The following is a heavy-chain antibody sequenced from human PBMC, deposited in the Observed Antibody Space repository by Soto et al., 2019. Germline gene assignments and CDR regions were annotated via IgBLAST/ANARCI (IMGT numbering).Heavy chain of an antibody. Sequence: GESLKIACKGSVYSFTSYWISWVRQMPGKGLEWMGRTDPSDSYTNYSPSFQGHVTISADKSISTAYLQWSSLKASDTAMYYCARQAGYRRGGREGGGDYWGQGTLVTVSS. CDR2: TDPSDSYT. CDR3: ARQAGYRRGGREGGGDY. CDR1: VYSFTSYW. V-gene: IGHV5-10-1*01. J-gene: IGHJ4*02. D-gene: IGHD6-19*01.